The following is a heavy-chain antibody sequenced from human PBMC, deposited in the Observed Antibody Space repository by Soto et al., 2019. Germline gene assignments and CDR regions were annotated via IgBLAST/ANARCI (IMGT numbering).Heavy chain of an antibody. D-gene: IGHD3-9*01. CDR1: GFTVSSDY. J-gene: IGHJ6*02. Sequence: EVQVVESGGGLVQPGGSLRLSCAASGFTVSSDYMNWVRQAPGKGLEWVSVIYSGGSTYYADSVKGRITISRYNSQNTFYLQMNRLRAEDAGVEYCARDPGDRDWLIVWGQGTTVTVSS. V-gene: IGHV3-66*01. CDR2: IYSGGST. CDR3: ARDPGDRDWLIV.